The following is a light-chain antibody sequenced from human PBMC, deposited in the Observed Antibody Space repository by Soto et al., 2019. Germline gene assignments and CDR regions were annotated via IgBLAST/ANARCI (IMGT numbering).Light chain of an antibody. V-gene: IGLV2-8*01. CDR2: EVS. CDR3: SPYAGSNVV. Sequence: QSALTQPPSASGSPGQSVTIACTGTSSDIGNYNFVTWYQHYPGKAPKLMIFEVSKLPSGVPDRFSGSKSGNTASLTVSGLQAEDEADYYCSPYAGSNVVFGGGTKLTVL. J-gene: IGLJ2*01. CDR1: SSDIGNYNF.